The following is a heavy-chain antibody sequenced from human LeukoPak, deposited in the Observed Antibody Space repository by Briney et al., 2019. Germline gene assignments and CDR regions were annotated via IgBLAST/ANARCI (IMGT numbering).Heavy chain of an antibody. CDR1: GFTFSSYS. CDR2: IKQDGSEK. CDR3: ARGSAPIAAAGTLVY. D-gene: IGHD6-13*01. V-gene: IGHV3-7*01. Sequence: PGGSLRLSCAASGFTFSSYSMNWVRQAPGKGLEWVANIKQDGSEKYYVDSVKGRFTISRDNAKNSLYLQMNSLRAEDTAVYYCARGSAPIAAAGTLVYWGQGTLVTVSS. J-gene: IGHJ4*02.